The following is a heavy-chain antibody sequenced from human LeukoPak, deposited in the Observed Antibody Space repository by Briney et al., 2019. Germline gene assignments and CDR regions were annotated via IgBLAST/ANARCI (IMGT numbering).Heavy chain of an antibody. Sequence: GRSLRLSCAASGFTFSSYGMHWVRQAPGKGLEWVAVIWFDGSNKYYVDSVKGRFTISRDNSKNTVYLQMNSLRAEDTAVYYCASLRGGPRYGMDVWGQGTTVTVSS. CDR1: GFTFSSYG. D-gene: IGHD2-15*01. V-gene: IGHV3-33*01. CDR2: IWFDGSNK. J-gene: IGHJ6*02. CDR3: ASLRGGPRYGMDV.